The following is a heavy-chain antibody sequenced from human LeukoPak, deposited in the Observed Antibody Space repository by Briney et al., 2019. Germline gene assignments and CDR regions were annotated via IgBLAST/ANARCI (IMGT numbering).Heavy chain of an antibody. J-gene: IGHJ4*02. D-gene: IGHD3-10*01. CDR1: GFTFSGYA. Sequence: GGSLRLSCAASGFTFSGYAMSWVRQAPGKGLEWVSAISGSGGSTYYADSVKGRFTISRDNSKSTLYLQMNTLRAEDTAVYYCAKPHYFGSGSPDYWGQGTLVTVSS. CDR2: ISGSGGST. CDR3: AKPHYFGSGSPDY. V-gene: IGHV3-23*01.